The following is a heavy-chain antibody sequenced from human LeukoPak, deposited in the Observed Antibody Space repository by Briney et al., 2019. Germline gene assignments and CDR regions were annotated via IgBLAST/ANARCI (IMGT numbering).Heavy chain of an antibody. J-gene: IGHJ3*01. Sequence: GESLKISCKGSGYSFTSYWIGWVRQMPGKGLEWMGIIYPGDSDIRYSPSFQGQVTISADKSISTAYLQWSSLKASDTALYYCARPDFWNVDAFHVWGQGTMVTVSS. CDR2: IYPGDSDI. V-gene: IGHV5-51*01. CDR3: ARPDFWNVDAFHV. CDR1: GYSFTSYW. D-gene: IGHD1-1*01.